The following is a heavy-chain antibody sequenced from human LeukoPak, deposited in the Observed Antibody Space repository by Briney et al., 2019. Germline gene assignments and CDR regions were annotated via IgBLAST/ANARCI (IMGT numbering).Heavy chain of an antibody. J-gene: IGHJ4*02. V-gene: IGHV3-30*18. CDR3: AKEGLRLFDF. CDR1: GFTFNDYG. CDR2: ISYDGSSK. D-gene: IGHD5-12*01. Sequence: GGSLRLSCAASGFTFNDYGMHWVRQAPGKGLDWVASISYDGSSKKYVDSVKGRFTISRDNSKRTLYLQMNSLRSEDTAVYYCAKEGLRLFDFWGQGTLVTVSS.